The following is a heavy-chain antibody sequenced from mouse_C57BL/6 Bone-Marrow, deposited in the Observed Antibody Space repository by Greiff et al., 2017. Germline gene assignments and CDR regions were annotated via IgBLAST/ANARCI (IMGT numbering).Heavy chain of an antibody. J-gene: IGHJ4*01. V-gene: IGHV1-64*01. D-gene: IGHD2-5*01. CDR3: ARNYSNYFYARDY. CDR2: INPNSGSN. Sequence: VQLQQPGAELVKPGASVKLSCKASGYTFTSYWMHWVKQRPGQGLEWIGMINPNSGSNNYNEKIKSKATLTVDKSSSTAYMQLSSLTSEDSAVYYCARNYSNYFYARDYWGQGTSVTVSS. CDR1: GYTFTSYW.